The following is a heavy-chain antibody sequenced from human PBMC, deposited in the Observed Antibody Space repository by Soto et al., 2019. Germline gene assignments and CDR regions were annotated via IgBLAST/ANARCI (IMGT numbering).Heavy chain of an antibody. CDR3: AAPTATYWNFSI. D-gene: IGHD2-21*02. Sequence: SETLSLTCTVSGDSITAGCHYGAWIRQHPEKGLEWLGYIHYSGTTDYNPSLKSRLTVSVDTSKNQFSLSLSSVTAADTAIYYCAAPTATYWNFSIWGRGTLVTVSS. V-gene: IGHV4-31*03. CDR1: GDSITAGCHY. CDR2: IHYSGTT. J-gene: IGHJ2*01.